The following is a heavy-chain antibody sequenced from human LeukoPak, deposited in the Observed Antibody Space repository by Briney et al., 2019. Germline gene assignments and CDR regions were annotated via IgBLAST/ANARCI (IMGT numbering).Heavy chain of an antibody. Sequence: GGSLRLSCAASGFIFSNAWMNWVRQAPGKGLEWVGRIKSKSDGETTDYAAPVRGRFTISRDDSKNTLYLQMNSLKTEDTAVYYCTTGRGYSYGYTWFGYWGQGTLVTVSS. D-gene: IGHD5-18*01. J-gene: IGHJ4*02. CDR1: GFIFSNAW. CDR2: IKSKSDGETT. CDR3: TTGRGYSYGYTWFGY. V-gene: IGHV3-15*07.